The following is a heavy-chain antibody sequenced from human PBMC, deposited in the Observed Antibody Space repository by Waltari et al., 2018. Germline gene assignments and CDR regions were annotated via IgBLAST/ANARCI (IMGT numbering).Heavy chain of an antibody. D-gene: IGHD3-3*01. J-gene: IGHJ4*02. Sequence: QVQLQESGPGLVKPSETLSLSCAVSGASFTSSLYFWVWIRQSPGKGLEWVGSVSYDGTTNDNSCFKRRVSMSADTSKDQVFLKMTSMTAADTAIYYGARQKAASGSRRLEFDSWGQGTLVTVSS. V-gene: IGHV4-39*07. CDR2: VSYDGTT. CDR1: GASFTSSLYF. CDR3: ARQKAASGSRRLEFDS.